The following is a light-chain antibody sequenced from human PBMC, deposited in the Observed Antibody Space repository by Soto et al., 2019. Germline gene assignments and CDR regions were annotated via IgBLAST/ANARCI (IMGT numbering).Light chain of an antibody. CDR1: SSDVGRYNY. V-gene: IGLV2-11*01. CDR3: CSYADTYTYV. Sequence: QSVLTQPRSVSGSPGQSVTISCTGTSSDVGRYNYVSWYQQHPGKAPKLMIYDVSERPSGVPDRFSGSKSGNTASLTISGLQVEDEADYYCCSYADTYTYVFGTGTKVTVL. J-gene: IGLJ1*01. CDR2: DVS.